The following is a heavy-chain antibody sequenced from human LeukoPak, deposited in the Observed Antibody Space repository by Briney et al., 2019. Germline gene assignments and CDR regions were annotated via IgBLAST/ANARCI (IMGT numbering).Heavy chain of an antibody. Sequence: KASETLSLTCTVSGGSISSYYWSWIRRPPGKGLEGMGYIYYSGSTNYNPSLKSRVTISVDTSKNQFSLKLNSVTAADTAVYYCARLGCSSASCYPGNWGQGTLVTVSS. D-gene: IGHD2-2*01. CDR3: ARLGCSSASCYPGN. J-gene: IGHJ4*02. V-gene: IGHV4-59*08. CDR1: GGSISSYY. CDR2: IYYSGST.